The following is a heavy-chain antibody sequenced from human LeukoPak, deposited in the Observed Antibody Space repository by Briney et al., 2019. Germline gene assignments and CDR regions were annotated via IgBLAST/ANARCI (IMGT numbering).Heavy chain of an antibody. V-gene: IGHV4-59*01. J-gene: IGHJ4*02. CDR1: GGSISSYY. CDR2: IYYSGST. D-gene: IGHD1-1*01. CDR3: ARLRTTRFDY. Sequence: SETLSLTCTVSGGSISSYYWSCIRQPPGKGLEWIGYIYYSGSTNYNPSLKSRVTISVDTSKNQFSLKLSSVTAADTAVYYCARLRTTRFDYWGQGTLVTVSS.